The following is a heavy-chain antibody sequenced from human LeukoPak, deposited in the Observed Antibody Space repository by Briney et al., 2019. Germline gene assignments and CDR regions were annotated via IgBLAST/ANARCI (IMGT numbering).Heavy chain of an antibody. CDR1: GLIFDDYG. Sequence: GGSLRLSCAASGLIFDDYGMSWVRQAPGKGLEWVSSINKNGGSADYADSVKGRFTISRDNAKASLYLQMNSLRAEDTAFYYCAKDKGSGWSGIDYWGQGTLVTVSS. J-gene: IGHJ4*02. CDR3: AKDKGSGWSGIDY. D-gene: IGHD6-19*01. V-gene: IGHV3-20*04. CDR2: INKNGGSA.